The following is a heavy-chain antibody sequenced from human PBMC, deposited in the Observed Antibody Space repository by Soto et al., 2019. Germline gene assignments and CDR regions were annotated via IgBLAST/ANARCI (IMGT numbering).Heavy chain of an antibody. CDR3: ARVGLQLSLKIDY. Sequence: QVQLQESGPELMKPSQTLSLTCTVSGGSISSGDYYWSWNRQPPGKGLEWIGYIYYSGSTYYNPSLKSRVTISVDTSKNQFSLKLSSVTAADTAVYYCARVGLQLSLKIDYWGQGTLVTFSS. CDR1: GGSISSGDYY. V-gene: IGHV4-30-4*01. CDR2: IYYSGST. J-gene: IGHJ4*02. D-gene: IGHD5-18*01.